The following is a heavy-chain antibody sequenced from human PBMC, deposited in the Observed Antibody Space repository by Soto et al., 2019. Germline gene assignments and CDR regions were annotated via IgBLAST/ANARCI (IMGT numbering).Heavy chain of an antibody. D-gene: IGHD6-6*01. V-gene: IGHV6-1*01. CDR3: ARDEYSSSARLGYYGMDV. Sequence: PSQTLSLTCAISGDSVSSNSAAWNWIRQSPSRGLEWLGRTYYRSKWYNDYAVSVKSRITINPDTSKNQFSLQLNSVTPEDTAVYYCARDEYSSSARLGYYGMDVWGKGTSVTVSS. CDR1: GDSVSSNSAA. J-gene: IGHJ6*04. CDR2: TYYRSKWYN.